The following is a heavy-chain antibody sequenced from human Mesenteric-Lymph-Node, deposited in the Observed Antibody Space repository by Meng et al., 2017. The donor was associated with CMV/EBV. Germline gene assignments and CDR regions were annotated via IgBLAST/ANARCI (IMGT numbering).Heavy chain of an antibody. Sequence: GESLKISCAASGFTFNNYEMIWVRQAPGGGLEWNSYIDGSANDIHYADSVKGRFTVSRDNARNSLFLQMSSLRAEDSAVYYCVRDGRAGIRGTYRRFDFWGQGTLVTVSS. D-gene: IGHD3-3*02. CDR3: VRDGRAGIRGTYRRFDF. CDR2: IDGSANDI. J-gene: IGHJ4*02. V-gene: IGHV3-48*03. CDR1: GFTFNNYE.